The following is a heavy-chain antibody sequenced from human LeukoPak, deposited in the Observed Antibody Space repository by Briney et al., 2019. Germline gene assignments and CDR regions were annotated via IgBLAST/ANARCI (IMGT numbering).Heavy chain of an antibody. D-gene: IGHD5-12*01. CDR1: GGSISGYS. CDR3: AREPTSGREPTSGRPLDY. J-gene: IGHJ4*02. V-gene: IGHV4-4*07. Sequence: SETLSLTCTVSGGSISGYSWSWIRQPAGKGLEWIGRIYSSGSNNYNPSLKSRVTMSLDTSKNHLSLNLSSVTAADTAAYYCAREPTSGREPTSGRPLDYWGQGTLVTVSS. CDR2: IYSSGSN.